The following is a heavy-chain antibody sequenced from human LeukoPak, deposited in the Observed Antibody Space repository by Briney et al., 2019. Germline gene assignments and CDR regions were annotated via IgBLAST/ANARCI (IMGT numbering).Heavy chain of an antibody. CDR2: SYYSGST. CDR3: ARSTYSSSSVFDC. V-gene: IGHV4-39*01. J-gene: IGHJ4*02. Sequence: SETLSLTCTVSGGSISSSSYYWGWIRQPPGKGLEWIGSSYYSGSTYYNPSLKSRVTVSVDTSKNEFSLKLSSMTAADTAVYYCARSTYSSSSVFDCWGQGTLVTVSS. CDR1: GGSISSSSYY. D-gene: IGHD6-6*01.